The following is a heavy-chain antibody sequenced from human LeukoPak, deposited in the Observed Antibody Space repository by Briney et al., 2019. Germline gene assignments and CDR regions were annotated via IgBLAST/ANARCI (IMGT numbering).Heavy chain of an antibody. Sequence: SETLSLTCTVSGGSISSSSYYWGWIRQPPGKGLEWIGSIYYSGSTYYNPSLKSRVTISVDTSKNQFSLKLSSVTAADTAVYYCARLYCSGGSCYAIDYWGQGTPVTVSS. CDR2: IYYSGST. V-gene: IGHV4-39*01. CDR3: ARLYCSGGSCYAIDY. CDR1: GGSISSSSYY. J-gene: IGHJ4*02. D-gene: IGHD2-15*01.